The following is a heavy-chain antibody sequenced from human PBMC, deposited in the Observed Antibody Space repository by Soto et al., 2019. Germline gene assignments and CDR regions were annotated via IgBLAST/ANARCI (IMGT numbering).Heavy chain of an antibody. J-gene: IGHJ6*02. V-gene: IGHV1-18*01. CDR3: ARDGRKQLWVEGRNAMDV. CDR2: ISGHNGQT. D-gene: IGHD5-18*01. Sequence: GPGVKKPGASVKVSCKASAYTFNTYGISWVRRAPGQGLEWMGWISGHNGQTNYAQKFRGRVTITTDTSTSTAYMELRSLRSDDTAIYSCARDGRKQLWVEGRNAMDVWGQGTTVTVSS. CDR1: AYTFNTYG.